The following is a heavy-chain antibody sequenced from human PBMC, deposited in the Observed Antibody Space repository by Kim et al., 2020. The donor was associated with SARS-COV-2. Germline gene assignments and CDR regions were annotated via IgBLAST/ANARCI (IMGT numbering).Heavy chain of an antibody. CDR2: TRNKANSYTT. D-gene: IGHD6-13*01. CDR3: ARGIAAAGAFDI. CDR1: GFTFSDHY. Sequence: GGSLRLSCAASGFTFSDHYMDWVRQAPGKGLEWVGRTRNKANSYTTEYAASVKGRFTISRDDSKNSLYLQMNSLKTEDTAVYYCARGIAAAGAFDIWGQGTMVTVSS. J-gene: IGHJ3*02. V-gene: IGHV3-72*01.